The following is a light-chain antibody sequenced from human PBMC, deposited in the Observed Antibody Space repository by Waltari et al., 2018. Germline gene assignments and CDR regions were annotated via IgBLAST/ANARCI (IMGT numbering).Light chain of an antibody. V-gene: IGKV2-28*01. Sequence: DIVMTQSPLSLPVTPGEPASISCRSSQSLRHSNGINYLDWYLQKPGQSPQLLIYWGSDRASVVPDRFTGSGSGTDFTLKISRVEADDVGVYYCMQSLQTPLTFGGGTKVEIK. CDR3: MQSLQTPLT. CDR1: QSLRHSNGINY. J-gene: IGKJ4*01. CDR2: WGS.